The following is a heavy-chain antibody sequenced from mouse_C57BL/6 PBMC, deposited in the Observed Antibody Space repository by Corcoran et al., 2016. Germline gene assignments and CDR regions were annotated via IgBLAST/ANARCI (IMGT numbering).Heavy chain of an antibody. Sequence: EVQLQQSGPVLVKPGASVKMSCKASGYTFTDYYMNWVKQSHGKSLEWIGVINPYNGGTSYNQKFKGKATLTVDKSSSTAYMELNSLTSEDSAVYYYARSTMVTTGFAYWGQGTLVTVSA. J-gene: IGHJ3*01. CDR3: ARSTMVTTGFAY. CDR1: GYTFTDYY. CDR2: INPYNGGT. D-gene: IGHD2-2*01. V-gene: IGHV1-19*01.